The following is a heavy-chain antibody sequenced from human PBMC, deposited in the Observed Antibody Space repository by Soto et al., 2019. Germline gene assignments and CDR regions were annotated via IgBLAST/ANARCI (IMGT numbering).Heavy chain of an antibody. D-gene: IGHD6-19*01. CDR3: AIEASAVLALDY. CDR1: GYTFTAYA. Sequence: QVQLVHSGAELKKPGASVKVSCKASGYTFTAYAMHWVRQAPGQGLEWMGWINPNSGDATYAQKFQGRVTMTMDTSITTAYMELSSLSYDDTAVYYCAIEASAVLALDYWGQGTLVTVSS. J-gene: IGHJ4*02. V-gene: IGHV1-2*02. CDR2: INPNSGDA.